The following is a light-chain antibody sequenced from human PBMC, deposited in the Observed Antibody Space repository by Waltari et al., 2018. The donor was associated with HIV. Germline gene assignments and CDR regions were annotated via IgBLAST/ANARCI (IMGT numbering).Light chain of an antibody. CDR3: KTRDRSGNLYV. CDR1: NLRTYY. V-gene: IGLV3-19*01. CDR2: GKN. J-gene: IGLJ1*01. Sequence: SSEVTQVPAVSVALGQTVQITCQGDNLRTYYESWYQQRPGQAPVLVSYGKNKRPSEIPDRFSSSASRNTASLTITGAQAEDEADYYCKTRDRSGNLYVFGTGTTVTVL.